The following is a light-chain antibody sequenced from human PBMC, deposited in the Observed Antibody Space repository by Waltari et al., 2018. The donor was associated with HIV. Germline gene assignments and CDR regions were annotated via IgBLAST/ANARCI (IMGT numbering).Light chain of an antibody. J-gene: IGKJ1*01. Sequence: IELTQSPGTLSLSPGDRATLSCRASQSLSSTYLAWYQQKPGQAPRLLIFGVASRATGIPDRFSGFGSGTYFTLTISRLEPEDSAVYYCQYLGTFGQGTKMEIK. CDR1: QSLSSTY. V-gene: IGKV3-20*01. CDR3: QYLGT. CDR2: GVA.